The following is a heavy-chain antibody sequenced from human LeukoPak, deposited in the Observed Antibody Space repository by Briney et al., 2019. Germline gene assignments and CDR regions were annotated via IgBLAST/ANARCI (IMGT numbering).Heavy chain of an antibody. CDR1: GGTFSSYA. J-gene: IGHJ5*02. CDR2: IIPIFGTA. CDR3: ASSAGDYGDYFNWFDP. V-gene: IGHV1-69*13. D-gene: IGHD4-17*01. Sequence: SVKVSCNASGGTFSSYAISWVRQAPGQGLEWMGGIIPIFGTANYAQKFQGRVTITADESTSTAYMELSSLRSEDTAVYYCASSAGDYGDYFNWFDPWGQGTLVTVSS.